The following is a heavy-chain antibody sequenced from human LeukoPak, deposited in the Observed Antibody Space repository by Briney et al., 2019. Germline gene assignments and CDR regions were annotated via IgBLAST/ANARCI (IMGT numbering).Heavy chain of an antibody. J-gene: IGHJ4*02. CDR1: GGSSSGYY. CDR3: ARGRGVNIVVVTAISDY. D-gene: IGHD2-21*02. CDR2: INHSGST. V-gene: IGHV4-34*01. Sequence: ASETLSLTCAVYGGSSSGYYWSWNRQPPGKGLEWIGEINHSGSTNYNPSLKSRVTISVDTSKNQFSLKLSSVTAADTAVYYCARGRGVNIVVVTAISDYWGQGTLVTVSS.